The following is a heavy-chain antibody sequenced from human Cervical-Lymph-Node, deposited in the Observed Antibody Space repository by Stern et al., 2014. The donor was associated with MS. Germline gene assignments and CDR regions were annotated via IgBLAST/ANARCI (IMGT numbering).Heavy chain of an antibody. D-gene: IGHD3-9*01. Sequence: QVQLVESGGGVVQPGGSLSLYCEASGFTFSSYGMHWVRQSPGKGLEWLADISSDGIKRNYADSVKGRFIITRDNVQNTLHLQMTSLRVEDTAVYYCAKDGHFDILRGYYWDFDHWGQGSLVTVSS. J-gene: IGHJ4*02. CDR2: ISSDGIKR. CDR1: GFTFSSYG. CDR3: AKDGHFDILRGYYWDFDH. V-gene: IGHV3-30*18.